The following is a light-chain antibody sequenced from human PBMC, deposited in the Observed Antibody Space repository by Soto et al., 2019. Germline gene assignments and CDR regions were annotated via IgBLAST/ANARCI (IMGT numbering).Light chain of an antibody. CDR3: QQYYSTPLT. J-gene: IGKJ4*01. CDR2: WAS. CDR1: QIVLYSSNNKNY. Sequence: DIVMTQSPDSLAVSLVERSTINCKSSQIVLYSSNNKNYLAWYQQKPGQPPKLLIYWASTRESGVPDRFSGSGSGTDFTLTISSLQAEDVAVYYCQQYYSTPLTFGGGTKVDIK. V-gene: IGKV4-1*01.